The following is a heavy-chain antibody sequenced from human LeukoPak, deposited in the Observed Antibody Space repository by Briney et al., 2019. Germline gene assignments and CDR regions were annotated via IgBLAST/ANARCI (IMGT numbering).Heavy chain of an antibody. CDR1: GDSVSSNSAA. CDR2: TYYRSKWYN. D-gene: IGHD1-1*01. CDR3: AREILEDRPRMGLYGMDV. Sequence: SQTLSLTCAISGDSVSSNSAAWNWIRQSPSRGLEWLGRTYYRSKWYNDYAVSVKSRITINPDTSKNQFSLQLNSVTPEDTAVYYCAREILEDRPRMGLYGMDVWGQGTTVTVSS. V-gene: IGHV6-1*01. J-gene: IGHJ6*02.